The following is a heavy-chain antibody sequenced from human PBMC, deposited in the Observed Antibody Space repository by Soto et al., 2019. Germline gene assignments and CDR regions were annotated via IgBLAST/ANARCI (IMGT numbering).Heavy chain of an antibody. Sequence: QITLKESAPTRVKPTQTLTLTCTFSGFSLTSRPMGVGWIRQPPGKALEWLAFIYWDDDKRYSPSLRSRLTITKDTSGNQVVLTMTNMDPVDTATYCCAHRLSGYNWNGGYFDYWGQGALVTVSS. J-gene: IGHJ4*02. V-gene: IGHV2-5*02. D-gene: IGHD1-1*01. CDR3: AHRLSGYNWNGGYFDY. CDR1: GFSLTSRPMG. CDR2: IYWDDDK.